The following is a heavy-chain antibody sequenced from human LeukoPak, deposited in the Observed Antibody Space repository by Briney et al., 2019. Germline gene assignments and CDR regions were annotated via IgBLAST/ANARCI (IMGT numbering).Heavy chain of an antibody. J-gene: IGHJ4*02. CDR1: KFNFNSYG. CDR2: ISGSGGST. V-gene: IGHV3-23*01. CDR3: AKDSVGYDSSGNYFDY. Sequence: PGGSLRLSCTTSKFNFNSYGMTWVRQAPGKGLEWVSSISGSGGSTQYAASVQGRFTISRDNSKNTLYLQMNSLRAEDTAVYYCAKDSVGYDSSGNYFDYWGQGTLVTVSS. D-gene: IGHD3-22*01.